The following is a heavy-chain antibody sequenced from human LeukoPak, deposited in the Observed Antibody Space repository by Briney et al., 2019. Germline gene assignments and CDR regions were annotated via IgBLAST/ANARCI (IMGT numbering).Heavy chain of an antibody. CDR2: ISAYSGDT. J-gene: IGHJ4*02. V-gene: IGHV1-18*01. CDR3: ARESNWAYYFDS. D-gene: IGHD7-27*01. CDR1: GYTFNSYG. Sequence: ASVKVSCKASGYTFNSYGINWVRQAPGQGLEWMGWISAYSGDTNYAQTLQGRVTMTTDTSTSTAYMELRSLRSDDTAVYYCARESNWAYYFDSWGQGTLVTVSS.